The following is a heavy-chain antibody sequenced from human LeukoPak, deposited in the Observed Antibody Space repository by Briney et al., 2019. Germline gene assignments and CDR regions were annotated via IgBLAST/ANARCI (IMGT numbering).Heavy chain of an antibody. J-gene: IGHJ6*02. Sequence: ASVKVSCKVSGYTLTELSMHWVRQAPGRGLECMGGFDPEDGETIYAQKFQGRVTMTEDTSTDTAYMELSSLRSEDTAVYYCATRPLLAGKNYGMDVWGQGTTVTVSS. CDR2: FDPEDGET. V-gene: IGHV1-24*01. D-gene: IGHD2-15*01. CDR3: ATRPLLAGKNYGMDV. CDR1: GYTLTELS.